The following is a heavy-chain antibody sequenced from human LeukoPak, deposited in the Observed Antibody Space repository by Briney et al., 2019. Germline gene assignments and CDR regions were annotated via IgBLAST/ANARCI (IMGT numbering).Heavy chain of an antibody. Sequence: ASVRVSCKASGGTFSSYAISWVRQAPGQGLEWMGGIIPIFGTANYAQKFQGRVTITADESTSTAYMELSSLRSDDTAVYYCARDRTDTAMLDYWGQGTLVTVSS. CDR1: GGTFSSYA. V-gene: IGHV1-69*13. CDR3: ARDRTDTAMLDY. CDR2: IIPIFGTA. J-gene: IGHJ4*02. D-gene: IGHD5-18*01.